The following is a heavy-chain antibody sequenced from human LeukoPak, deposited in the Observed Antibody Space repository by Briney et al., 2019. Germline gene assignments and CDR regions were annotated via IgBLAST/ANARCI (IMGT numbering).Heavy chain of an antibody. J-gene: IGHJ4*02. V-gene: IGHV3-23*01. CDR2: VGSTGGTT. CDR3: AAVPGIIIAGYFAS. CDR1: GFTFTSSA. Sequence: GGSLRLSCVASGFTFTSSAMTWVRQAPGKGLEWVSVVGSTGGTTYYADSVKGRFTISRDNAKNTMILQVNNLRVEDTAVYYCAAVPGIIIAGYFASWGRGTLVAVSA. D-gene: IGHD3-10*02.